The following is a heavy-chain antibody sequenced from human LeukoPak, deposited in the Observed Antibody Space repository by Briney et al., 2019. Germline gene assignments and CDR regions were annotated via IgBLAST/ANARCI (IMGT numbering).Heavy chain of an antibody. V-gene: IGHV1-2*02. D-gene: IGHD5-12*01. CDR1: RYTFTGYY. Sequence: GASVKVSCKASRYTFTGYYMHWVRQAPGQGLEWMGWINPNSGGTNYAQKFQGRVTMTRDTSISTAYMELSRLRSDDTAVYYCAREGLEATNGYYMDVWGKGTTVTVSS. CDR3: AREGLEATNGYYMDV. J-gene: IGHJ6*03. CDR2: INPNSGGT.